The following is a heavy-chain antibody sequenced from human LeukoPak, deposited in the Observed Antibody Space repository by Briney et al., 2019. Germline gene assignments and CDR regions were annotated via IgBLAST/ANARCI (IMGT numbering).Heavy chain of an antibody. V-gene: IGHV1-69*06. CDR2: IIPIFGTA. J-gene: IGHJ6*03. D-gene: IGHD4-23*01. CDR1: RGTFSSYA. CDR3: ASTVAHYYYMDV. Sequence: GASVKVSCKASRGTFSSYAISWVRQAPGQGLEWMGGIIPIFGTANYAQRFQGRVTITADKSTSTAYMELSSLRSEDTAVYYCASTVAHYYYMDVWGKGTTVTVSS.